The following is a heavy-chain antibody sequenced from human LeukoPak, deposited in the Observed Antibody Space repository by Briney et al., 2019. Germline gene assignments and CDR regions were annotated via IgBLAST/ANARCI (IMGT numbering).Heavy chain of an antibody. Sequence: PSETLSLTCTVSGVSSSSSYWSWIRQPPGKGLEWIGYIFYTGDSNHNPSFKSRVSISLDTSKDQISLKPSSVTAADTAVYYCARHRFASPLDSWGQGTLVTVSS. V-gene: IGHV4-59*08. CDR1: GVSSSSSY. J-gene: IGHJ4*02. D-gene: IGHD2-21*01. CDR3: ARHRFASPLDS. CDR2: IFYTGDS.